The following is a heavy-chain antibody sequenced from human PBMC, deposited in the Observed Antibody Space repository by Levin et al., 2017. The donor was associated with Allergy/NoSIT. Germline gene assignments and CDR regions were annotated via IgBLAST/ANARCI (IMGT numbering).Heavy chain of an antibody. Sequence: GESLKISCSASGFTFSSYAMSWVRQAPGKGLEWVSAISATGGSTYYADSVKGRFTISRDNSKNTLYLQMNSLRGEDTAVYYCATNEGSPTNWFDPWGQGTLVTVSS. CDR1: GFTFSSYA. CDR2: ISATGGST. D-gene: IGHD1-1*01. CDR3: ATNEGSPTNWFDP. V-gene: IGHV3-23*01. J-gene: IGHJ5*02.